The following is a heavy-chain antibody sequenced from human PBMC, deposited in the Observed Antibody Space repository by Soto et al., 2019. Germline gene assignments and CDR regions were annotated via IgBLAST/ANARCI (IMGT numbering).Heavy chain of an antibody. CDR1: GFTVSSNY. D-gene: IGHD6-19*01. Sequence: EVQLVESGGDLVQPGGSLRLSCAASGFTVSSNYMNWVRQAPGKGLEWVSVIYNDGSTYYADSVKGRFTISRHNSKNTLYLQINSLRADDTAVYYCAREKAVAGLDYYHHYGMDVWGQGTTVTVSS. J-gene: IGHJ6*02. V-gene: IGHV3-53*04. CDR3: AREKAVAGLDYYHHYGMDV. CDR2: IYNDGST.